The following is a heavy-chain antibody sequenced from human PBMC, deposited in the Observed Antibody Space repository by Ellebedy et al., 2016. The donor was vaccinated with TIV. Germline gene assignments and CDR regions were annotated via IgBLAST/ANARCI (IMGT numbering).Heavy chain of an antibody. J-gene: IGHJ4*02. CDR2: IYNNGRA. Sequence: SETLSLTCTVSGGSITTRNYYWSWIRQHPGKGLEWIAYIYNNGRASYNPSLKSRVTISVDTSKNQFSLKMSSVTAADTAVYYCATGPNQDFFDYWGQGTLVTVSS. V-gene: IGHV4-30-4*02. CDR1: GGSITTRNYY. CDR3: ATGPNQDFFDY. D-gene: IGHD3-9*01.